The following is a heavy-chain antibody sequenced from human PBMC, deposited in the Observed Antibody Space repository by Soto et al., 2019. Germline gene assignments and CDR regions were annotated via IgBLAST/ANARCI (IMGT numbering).Heavy chain of an antibody. CDR2: IIPIFGTA. V-gene: IGHV1-69*01. CDR3: ARGGRYCSSTSCQYNWFDP. CDR1: GGTFSSYA. D-gene: IGHD2-2*01. Sequence: QVQLVQSGAEVKKPGSSVKVSCKASGGTFSSYAISWVRQAPGQGLEWMGGIIPIFGTANYAQKFQGRVTITADESTSTAYMERSSLRSEDTAVYYCARGGRYCSSTSCQYNWFDPWGQGTLVTVSS. J-gene: IGHJ5*02.